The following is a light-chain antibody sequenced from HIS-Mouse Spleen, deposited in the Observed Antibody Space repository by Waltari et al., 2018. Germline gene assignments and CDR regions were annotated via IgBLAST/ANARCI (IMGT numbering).Light chain of an antibody. J-gene: IGLJ3*02. CDR2: EGR. Sequence: QSALTQPASVSGSPGQSITISCTGTSSDVGSSNLVSWYQQHPGKAPKLTIYEGRKRPYGVSHRFSGSKSGNTASLTISGLQAEDEADYYCCSYAGSSTFGVFGGGTKLTVL. CDR3: CSYAGSSTFGV. V-gene: IGLV2-23*03. CDR1: SSDVGSSNL.